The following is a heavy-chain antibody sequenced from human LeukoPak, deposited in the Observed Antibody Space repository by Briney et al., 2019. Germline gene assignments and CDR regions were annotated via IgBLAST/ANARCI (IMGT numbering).Heavy chain of an antibody. CDR1: GGSISSYY. CDR2: IYTSGST. V-gene: IGHV4-4*07. J-gene: IGHJ4*02. CDR3: ARADPYSHELDY. D-gene: IGHD5-18*01. Sequence: SETLSLTCTVSGGSISSYYWSWIRKPAGKGLEWIGRIYTSGSTNYNPSLKSRVPMSVDTSKNPFSLKLSSVTAADTAVYYCARADPYSHELDYWGQGTLVTVSS.